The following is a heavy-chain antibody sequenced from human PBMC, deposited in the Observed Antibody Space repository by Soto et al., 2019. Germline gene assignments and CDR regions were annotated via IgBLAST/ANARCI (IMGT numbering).Heavy chain of an antibody. J-gene: IGHJ6*02. D-gene: IGHD5-18*01. CDR3: AKETGYSYGFQPNALDV. CDR2: ISSRGDRT. Sequence: GGSLRLSGAVSGFTFSRYAMNWVRQAPGKGLEWVSIISSRGDRTSYAESVKGRFTISRDDSKNTLFLHMNSLGAEDTAVYYCAKETGYSYGFQPNALDVWGQGTTVTVSS. CDR1: GFTFSRYA. V-gene: IGHV3-23*01.